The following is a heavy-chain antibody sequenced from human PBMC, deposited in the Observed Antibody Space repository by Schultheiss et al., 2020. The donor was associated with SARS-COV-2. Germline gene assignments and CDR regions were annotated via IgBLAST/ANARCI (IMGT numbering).Heavy chain of an antibody. J-gene: IGHJ4*02. V-gene: IGHV4-39*07. CDR2: IYYSGST. CDR3: ARDRSGAVTTFVSIDYFDY. CDR1: GGSISSSSYY. D-gene: IGHD4-17*01. Sequence: SETLSLTCTVSGGSISSSSYYWGWIRQPPGKGLEWIGSIYYSGSTYYNPSLKSRVTISVDTSKNQFSLKLSSVTAADTAVYYCARDRSGAVTTFVSIDYFDYWGQGTLVTVSS.